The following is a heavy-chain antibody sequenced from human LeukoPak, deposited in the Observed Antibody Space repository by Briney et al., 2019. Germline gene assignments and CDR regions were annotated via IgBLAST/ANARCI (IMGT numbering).Heavy chain of an antibody. J-gene: IGHJ4*02. CDR3: ARVTMIVVVIHY. Sequence: SETPSLTCTVSGGSISSGGYYWSWIRQHSGKGLEWIGYIYNSGSTYYNPSLKSRVTISVDTSKNQFSLKLSSVTAADTAVYYCARVTMIVVVIHYWGQGTLVTVSS. V-gene: IGHV4-31*03. D-gene: IGHD3-22*01. CDR1: GGSISSGGYY. CDR2: IYNSGST.